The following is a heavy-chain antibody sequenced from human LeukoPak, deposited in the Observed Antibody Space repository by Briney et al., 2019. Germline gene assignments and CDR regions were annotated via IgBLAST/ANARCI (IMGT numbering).Heavy chain of an antibody. CDR2: IRYDGSDK. D-gene: IGHD2-2*01. CDR3: AKDPRPVIGEVAAACSGCGY. CDR1: GFTFSGYG. V-gene: IGHV3-30*02. Sequence: GGSLRLSCAASGFTFSGYGMHWVRQAPGKGLEWVAFIRYDGSDKYYGDSVKGRFTISRDNSKNTLYLQMNSLRAEDTAVYYCAKDPRPVIGEVAAACSGCGYWGQGTLVTVSS. J-gene: IGHJ4*02.